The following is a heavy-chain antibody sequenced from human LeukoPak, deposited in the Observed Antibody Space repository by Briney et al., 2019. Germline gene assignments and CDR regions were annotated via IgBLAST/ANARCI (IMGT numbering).Heavy chain of an antibody. D-gene: IGHD4-11*01. CDR1: GYTFTSYY. Sequence: ASVKVSCKASGYTFTSYYMHWVRQAPGQGLEWMGIINPSGGSTSYAQKFQGRVTMTRDTSTSTVYMELSSLRSEDTAVYYCAKGNSNHYYYYYYGMDVWGQGTRSPSP. CDR3: AKGNSNHYYYYYYGMDV. V-gene: IGHV1-46*01. J-gene: IGHJ6*02. CDR2: INPSGGST.